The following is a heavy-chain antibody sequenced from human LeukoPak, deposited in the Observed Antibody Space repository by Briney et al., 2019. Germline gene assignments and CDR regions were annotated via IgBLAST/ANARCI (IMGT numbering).Heavy chain of an antibody. CDR1: GFTFSNYW. CDR2: ISTDGSST. CDR3: ARSVHQFLYHDAFDI. V-gene: IGHV3-74*01. Sequence: GGSLRLSCAASGFTFSNYWMHWVRQAPGKGLVWVSRISTDGSSTTYADSVNGLFTISRDNSKNSLYLQMNSLRAEDTAVYYCARSVHQFLYHDAFDIWGQGTMVTVSS. D-gene: IGHD2-2*02. J-gene: IGHJ3*02.